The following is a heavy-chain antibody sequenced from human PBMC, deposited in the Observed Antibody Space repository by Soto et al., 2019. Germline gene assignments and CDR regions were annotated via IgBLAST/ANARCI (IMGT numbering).Heavy chain of an antibody. CDR1: GFTFSSYA. CDR2: ISGSGGST. D-gene: IGHD3-9*01. J-gene: IGHJ6*02. Sequence: GGSLRLSCAASGFTFSSYAMSWVRQAPGKGLEWVSAISGSGGSTYYADSVKGRFTISRDNSKNTLYLQMNSLRAEDTAVYYCAKDTARRYDILTGYYFDYYYGMDVWGQGTTVTVSS. CDR3: AKDTARRYDILTGYYFDYYYGMDV. V-gene: IGHV3-23*01.